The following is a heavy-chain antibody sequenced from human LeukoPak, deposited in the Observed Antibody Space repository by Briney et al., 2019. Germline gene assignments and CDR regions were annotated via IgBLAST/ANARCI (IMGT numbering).Heavy chain of an antibody. D-gene: IGHD1-26*01. Sequence: ASVKVSCKASGYTFTSYDINWVRQATGQGLEWMGWMNPNSGNTGYAQKFQGRVTMTRNTSISTAYMELSSLRSEDTAVYYCASSLELVGATEAVFDYWGQGTLVTVSS. CDR2: MNPNSGNT. CDR1: GYTFTSYD. J-gene: IGHJ4*02. CDR3: ASSLELVGATEAVFDY. V-gene: IGHV1-8*01.